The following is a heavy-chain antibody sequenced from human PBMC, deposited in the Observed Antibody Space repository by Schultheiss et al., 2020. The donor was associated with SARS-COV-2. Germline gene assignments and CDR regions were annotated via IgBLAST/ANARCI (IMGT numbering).Heavy chain of an antibody. CDR1: GFTFSDYY. Sequence: GESLKISCAASGFTFSDYYMSWIRQAPGKGLEWVSYISSSGSTIYYADSVKGRFTISRDNAKNSLYLQMNSLRAEDTAVYYCARDIVVVPAAPTYFDYWGQGSLVTVSS. CDR2: ISSSGSTI. CDR3: ARDIVVVPAAPTYFDY. V-gene: IGHV3-11*04. J-gene: IGHJ4*02. D-gene: IGHD2-2*01.